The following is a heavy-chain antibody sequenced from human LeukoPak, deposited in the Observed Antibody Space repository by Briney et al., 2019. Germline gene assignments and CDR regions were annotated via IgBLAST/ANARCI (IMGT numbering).Heavy chain of an antibody. Sequence: GGSLRLSCAASGFTFSSYEMNWVRQAPGKGLEWVSYISSSGSTIYYADSVKGRLTISRDNAKNSLYLQMNSLRAEDTAVYYCARSVRIAAAGTGDYWGQGTLVTVSS. CDR3: ARSVRIAAAGTGDY. CDR2: ISSSGSTI. D-gene: IGHD6-13*01. CDR1: GFTFSSYE. V-gene: IGHV3-48*03. J-gene: IGHJ4*02.